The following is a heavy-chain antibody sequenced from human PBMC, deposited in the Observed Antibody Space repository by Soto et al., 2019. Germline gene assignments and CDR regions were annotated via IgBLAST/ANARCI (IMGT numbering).Heavy chain of an antibody. CDR2: ISSHETHK. Sequence: GGALRLSCAVSACTFSGYGIHWGRQVPGKGLEWVATISSHETHKYYVESVKGRFTISRDNYRDTLYLHMNSLRGEDTAVYYCAKGTYYDSGNSHIFDFWGHGTLGT. CDR3: AKGTYYDSGNSHIFDF. CDR1: ACTFSGYG. D-gene: IGHD3-10*01. V-gene: IGHV3-30*18. J-gene: IGHJ5*01.